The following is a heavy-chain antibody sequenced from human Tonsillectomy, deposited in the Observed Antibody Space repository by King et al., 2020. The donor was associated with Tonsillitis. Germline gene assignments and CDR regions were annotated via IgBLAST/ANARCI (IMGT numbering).Heavy chain of an antibody. D-gene: IGHD2/OR15-2a*01. CDR2: ISYDGSNK. CDR3: ARDTDQIDYYFDY. Sequence: VQLVESGGGVVQPGRSLRLSCAASGFTFSSYAMHWVRQAPGKGLEWVAVISYDGSNKYYADSVKGRFTISRENSKNTLYLQMNSLRAEDTAVYYCARDTDQIDYYFDYWGQGTLVTVSS. V-gene: IGHV3-30*04. J-gene: IGHJ4*02. CDR1: GFTFSSYA.